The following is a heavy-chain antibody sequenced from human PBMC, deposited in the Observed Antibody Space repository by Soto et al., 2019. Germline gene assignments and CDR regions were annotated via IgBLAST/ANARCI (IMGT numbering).Heavy chain of an antibody. D-gene: IGHD2-15*01. V-gene: IGHV4-34*01. CDR2: INHSGST. J-gene: IGHJ6*02. Sequence: SETLSLTCAVYGGSFSGYYWSWVRQPPGKGLEWIGEINHSGSTNYNPSLKSRVTISVDTSKNQFSLKLSSVTAADTAVYYCALSGYCSGGSCPPYYYYGMDVWGQGTTVTVSS. CDR1: GGSFSGYY. CDR3: ALSGYCSGGSCPPYYYYGMDV.